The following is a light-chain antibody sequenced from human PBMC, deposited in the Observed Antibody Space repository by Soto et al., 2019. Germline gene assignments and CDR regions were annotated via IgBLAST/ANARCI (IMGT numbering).Light chain of an antibody. V-gene: IGKV3-11*01. J-gene: IGKJ1*01. CDR3: QQRSNLPWT. CDR2: DAS. Sequence: DIVLTQSPATLSLSPGERATLSCRASQRINDYLACYQQKPGQAPRLLIFDASNRATGIPVRFSGSGSGTDFTLTVSSLEPEDFAVYFCQQRSNLPWTFGQGTKV. CDR1: QRINDY.